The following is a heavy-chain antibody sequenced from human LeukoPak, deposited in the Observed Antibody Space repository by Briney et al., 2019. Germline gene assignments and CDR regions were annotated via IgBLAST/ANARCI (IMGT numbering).Heavy chain of an antibody. Sequence: PGGSLRLSCAASGFAFNTYAMHWVRQAPGKGLEWVANIKQDGSEKYYVDSVKGRFTISRDNAKNSLYLQMNSLRAEDTAVYYCARAGGGSYLDFDYWGQGTLVTVSS. V-gene: IGHV3-7*01. D-gene: IGHD1-26*01. CDR1: GFAFNTYA. J-gene: IGHJ4*02. CDR3: ARAGGGSYLDFDY. CDR2: IKQDGSEK.